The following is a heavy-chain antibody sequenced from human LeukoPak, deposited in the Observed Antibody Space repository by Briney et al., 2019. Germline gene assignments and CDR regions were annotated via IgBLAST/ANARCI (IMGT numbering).Heavy chain of an antibody. CDR1: GGSISSSSYY. J-gene: IGHJ4*02. CDR3: ARHWGEAAAGPAFGY. D-gene: IGHD6-13*01. V-gene: IGHV4-39*01. CDR2: IYYSGST. Sequence: SETLSLTCTVSGGSISSSSYYWGWIRQPPGKGLEWIGSIYYSGSTYYNPSLKSRVTISVDTSKNQFSLKLSSVTAADTAVYYCARHWGEAAAGPAFGYWGQGTLVTVSS.